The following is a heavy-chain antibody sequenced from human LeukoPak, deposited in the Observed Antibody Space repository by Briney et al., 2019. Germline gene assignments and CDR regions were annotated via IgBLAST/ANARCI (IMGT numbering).Heavy chain of an antibody. D-gene: IGHD3-22*01. CDR1: GFTFSRNS. V-gene: IGHV3-21*04. J-gene: IGHJ4*02. CDR3: AKPSRDFDSSGYSHFDY. CDR2: ISTSSSYI. Sequence: GGSLRLSCAASGFTFSRNSMNWVRQAPGKGLEWVSSISTSSSYIHYADSVKGRITISRDNAKKLLYLQMNSLRAEDTAIYYCAKPSRDFDSSGYSHFDYWGQGTLVTVSS.